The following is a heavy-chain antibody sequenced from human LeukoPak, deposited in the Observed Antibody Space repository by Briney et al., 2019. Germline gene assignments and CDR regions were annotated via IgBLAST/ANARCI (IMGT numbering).Heavy chain of an antibody. CDR2: IYHSGST. V-gene: IGHV4-30-2*01. CDR3: ARESITISLRRGMDV. CDR1: GGSISSSSYY. J-gene: IGHJ6*02. D-gene: IGHD3-9*01. Sequence: KASETLSLTCTVSGGSISSSSYYWGWIRQPPGKGLEWIGYIYHSGSTYYNPSLKSRVTISVDRSKNQFSLKLSSVIAADTAVYYCARESITISLRRGMDVWGQGTTVTVSS.